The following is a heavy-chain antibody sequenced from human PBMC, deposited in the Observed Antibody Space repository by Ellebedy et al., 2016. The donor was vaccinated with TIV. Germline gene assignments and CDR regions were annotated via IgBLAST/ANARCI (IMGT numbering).Heavy chain of an antibody. D-gene: IGHD3-22*01. Sequence: ASVKVSCKASGYTFTSFGITWLRQAPGQGLEWMGWISAYTGNTKYAQKFLGRVTLTRDTSISTAYMGLSRLRSDDTAIYYCARAYYYDSIAYYFDSWGQGSLVTVSS. CDR1: GYTFTSFG. CDR3: ARAYYYDSIAYYFDS. CDR2: ISAYTGNT. V-gene: IGHV1-18*04. J-gene: IGHJ4*02.